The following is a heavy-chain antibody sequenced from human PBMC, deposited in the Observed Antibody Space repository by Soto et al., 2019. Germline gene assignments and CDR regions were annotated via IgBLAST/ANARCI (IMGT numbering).Heavy chain of an antibody. CDR2: IYNSGST. CDR1: GGSINNYY. V-gene: IGHV4-59*01. Sequence: SETLSLTCTVSGGSINNYYWTWIRQPPGKGLEWIGYIYNSGSTNYNPSLKSRVTISVDTSKNQFSLELRSVTAADTAVYFCARDRGSGSYYPYYYYAMDVWGQGTTVTVSS. D-gene: IGHD3-10*01. J-gene: IGHJ6*02. CDR3: ARDRGSGSYYPYYYYAMDV.